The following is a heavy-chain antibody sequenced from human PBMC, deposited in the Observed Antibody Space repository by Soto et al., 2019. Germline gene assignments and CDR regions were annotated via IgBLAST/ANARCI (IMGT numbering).Heavy chain of an antibody. CDR3: ARVAKGTIYSPHAFDI. Sequence: PGGSLRLSCAASDFAVSSNYMSWVRQAPGQGLEWVSIIYSGGATYYADSVKGRFTISRDNSNNTLYLQMNSLRAEDTAVYYCARVAKGTIYSPHAFDIWGQGTMVTVSS. D-gene: IGHD1-7*01. CDR2: IYSGGAT. J-gene: IGHJ3*02. V-gene: IGHV3-53*01. CDR1: DFAVSSNY.